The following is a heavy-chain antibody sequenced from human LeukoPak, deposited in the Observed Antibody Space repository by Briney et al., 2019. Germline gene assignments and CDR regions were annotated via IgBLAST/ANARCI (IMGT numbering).Heavy chain of an antibody. J-gene: IGHJ4*02. Sequence: GGSLRLSCAASGFTFRPYPMSWVRQAPGKGLEWVSTIGGGGDSTYYANSVKGRFTISRDYSKNTLYLQMDSLRAEDTAVYYCAKYRSRAASAPQDYWGQGVLVTVSS. CDR1: GFTFRPYP. CDR2: IGGGGDST. D-gene: IGHD1-26*01. CDR3: AKYRSRAASAPQDY. V-gene: IGHV3-23*01.